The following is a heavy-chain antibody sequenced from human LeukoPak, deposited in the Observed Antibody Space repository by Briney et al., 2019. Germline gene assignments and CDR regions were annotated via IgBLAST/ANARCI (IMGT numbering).Heavy chain of an antibody. CDR1: GGSISSYY. D-gene: IGHD3-10*01. CDR3: ARTTPLGFGEPRGYFDY. Sequence: PSETLSLTCTISGGSISSYYWSWIRQPPGKGLEWLGYVYYSGSTNYNPSLKSRVTISVDTSKNQFSMKLSSVTAADTAVYYCARTTPLGFGEPRGYFDYWGQGTLVTVSS. J-gene: IGHJ4*02. V-gene: IGHV4-59*01. CDR2: VYYSGST.